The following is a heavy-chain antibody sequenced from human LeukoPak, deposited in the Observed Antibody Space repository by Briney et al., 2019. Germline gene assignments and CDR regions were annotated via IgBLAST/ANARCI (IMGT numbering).Heavy chain of an antibody. V-gene: IGHV3-7*01. Sequence: GGSLRLSCAASGFTFSGHWMSWLRQAPGKGLECVAHISEDGSEKSYVDSLKGRFTISRDNAKSLLFLEMKSLRVEDTAVYYCAKLSGPAVADYWGQGTRITVSS. J-gene: IGHJ4*01. CDR2: ISEDGSEK. CDR1: GFTFSGHW. D-gene: IGHD2-2*01. CDR3: AKLSGPAVADY.